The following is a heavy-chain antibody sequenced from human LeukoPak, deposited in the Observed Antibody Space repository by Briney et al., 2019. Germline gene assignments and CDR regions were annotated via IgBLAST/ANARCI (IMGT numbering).Heavy chain of an antibody. CDR2: IIPIFGTA. J-gene: IGHJ4*02. CDR1: GGTFSSYA. Sequence: SVKVSCKASGGTFSSYAISWVRQAPGQGLEWMGGIIPIFGTANYAQKFQGRVTITADKSTSTAYMELSSLRSDDTAVYYCARDAKIAAAGTGYCGYWGQGTLVTVSS. CDR3: ARDAKIAAAGTGYCGY. V-gene: IGHV1-69*06. D-gene: IGHD6-13*01.